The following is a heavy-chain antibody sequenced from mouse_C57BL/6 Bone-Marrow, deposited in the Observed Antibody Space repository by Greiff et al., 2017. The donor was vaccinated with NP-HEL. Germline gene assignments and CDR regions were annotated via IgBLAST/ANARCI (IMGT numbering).Heavy chain of an antibody. J-gene: IGHJ3*01. Sequence: VQLQQSGAELVKPGASVKLSCTASGFNIKDYYMHWVKQRTEQGLEWIGRIDPEDGETKYAPKFQGKATLTADTSSNTAYLQLSSLTSEDTAVYYCARDYEYLLAYWGQGTLVTVSA. D-gene: IGHD2-4*01. V-gene: IGHV14-2*01. CDR3: ARDYEYLLAY. CDR1: GFNIKDYY. CDR2: IDPEDGET.